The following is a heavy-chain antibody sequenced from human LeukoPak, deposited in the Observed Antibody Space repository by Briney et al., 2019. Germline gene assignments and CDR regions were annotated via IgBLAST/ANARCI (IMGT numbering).Heavy chain of an antibody. Sequence: PGGSLRLSCAASGFTFSSYTMHWVSQAPGKGLEWVALISFDGSNKVYADSVKGRFTVSRDNSNNTLYLEMNSLRAEDTALYYCAADRYSGSFGGYFHYWGQGTLVTVSS. D-gene: IGHD1-26*01. V-gene: IGHV3-30-3*01. CDR1: GFTFSSYT. CDR2: ISFDGSNK. CDR3: AADRYSGSFGGYFHY. J-gene: IGHJ4*02.